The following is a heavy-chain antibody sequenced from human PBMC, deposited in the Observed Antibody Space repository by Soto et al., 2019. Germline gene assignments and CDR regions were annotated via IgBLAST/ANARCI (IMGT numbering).Heavy chain of an antibody. V-gene: IGHV1-69*06. D-gene: IGHD3-22*01. CDR3: ARGINDYYDGTVPSWDDAFDI. Sequence: QVQLVQSGAEVKRPGSSVKVSCKTSGGLLSSYAISWVRQAPGQGLEWMGGSIPTFGTTVYAQNFQGRVSITADRSTGTAYLELRGLRSQDTAVYYCARGINDYYDGTVPSWDDAFDIWGQGTMVTVSS. CDR2: SIPTFGTT. J-gene: IGHJ3*02. CDR1: GGLLSSYA.